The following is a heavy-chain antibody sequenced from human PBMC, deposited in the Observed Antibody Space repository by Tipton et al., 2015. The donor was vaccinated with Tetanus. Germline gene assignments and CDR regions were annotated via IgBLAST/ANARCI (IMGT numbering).Heavy chain of an antibody. CDR3: ARHSSWFDP. Sequence: TLSLTCTVSGGSITSSTYNWGWLPQPQGKGLEGIGTFYSGGSIFYNLSIKSPATISVDTPKNQISLRLTSVSSADTAVYYCARHSSWFDPWGQGTLVTVSS. CDR1: GGSITSSTYN. D-gene: IGHD2/OR15-2a*01. CDR2: FYSGGSI. J-gene: IGHJ5*02. V-gene: IGHV4-39*01.